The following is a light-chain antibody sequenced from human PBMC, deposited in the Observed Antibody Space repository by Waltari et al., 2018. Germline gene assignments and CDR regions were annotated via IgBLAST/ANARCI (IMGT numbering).Light chain of an antibody. CDR2: DAS. CDR1: QSVRRT. V-gene: IGKV3-20*01. CDR3: QKYGTRPAT. J-gene: IGKJ1*01. Sequence: EIVLTQSPGTLSLSPGDRATLSCRASQSVRRTLAWYQQKPGQAPRLLIYDASSRATGIPDRFSGSGSGTDFSLTISRLEPEDFAVYYCQKYGTRPATFGQGTKVEVK.